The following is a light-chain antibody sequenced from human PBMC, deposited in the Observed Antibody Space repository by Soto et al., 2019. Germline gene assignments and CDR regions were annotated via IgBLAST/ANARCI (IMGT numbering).Light chain of an antibody. CDR1: QSISSW. V-gene: IGKV1-5*01. Sequence: HRTKKKSTLSASVGDRVTITCRASQSISSWLAWYQQKPGKAPKLLIYDASSLESGVPSRFSGSGSGTEFTLTISSLQPDDFVTYYCQQYNIYSQPFG. CDR2: DAS. CDR3: QQYNIYSQP. J-gene: IGKJ2*01.